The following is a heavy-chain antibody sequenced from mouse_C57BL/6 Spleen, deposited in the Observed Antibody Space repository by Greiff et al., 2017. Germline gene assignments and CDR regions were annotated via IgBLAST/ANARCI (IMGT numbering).Heavy chain of an antibody. CDR1: GYSITSGYY. J-gene: IGHJ2*01. V-gene: IGHV3-6*01. CDR3: ARDYYGHYFDY. D-gene: IGHD1-1*01. Sequence: ESGPGLVKPSQSLSLSCSVTGYSITSGYYWNWIRQFPGNKLVWMGYISYDGSNNYNPSLKNRITITRDTSKNQFFLKLNSVTTEDTATYYCARDYYGHYFDYWGQGTTLTVSS. CDR2: ISYDGSN.